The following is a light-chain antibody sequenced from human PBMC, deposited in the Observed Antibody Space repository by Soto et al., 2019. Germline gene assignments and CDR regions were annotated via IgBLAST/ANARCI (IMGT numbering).Light chain of an antibody. V-gene: IGKV3-20*01. CDR1: QSVSNNY. CDR3: QQYGSLPPWT. Sequence: EIVLTQSPGTLSLSPGERGSLSCRASQSVSNNYLAWFQHKPGQAPRLLIYGASSRATGIPDRFSGSGSGTRFTLTISRLESEDIAVYYCQQYGSLPPWTFGQGTKVEIK. J-gene: IGKJ1*01. CDR2: GAS.